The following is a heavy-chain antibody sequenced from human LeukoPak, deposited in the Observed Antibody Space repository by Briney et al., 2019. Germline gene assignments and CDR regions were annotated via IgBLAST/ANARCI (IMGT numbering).Heavy chain of an antibody. CDR1: GFTFSTYG. CDR2: IGGSGGGT. D-gene: IGHD2-15*01. Sequence: GGSLRLSCAASGFTFSTYGMSWVRQAPGKGLEWVSAIGGSGGGTYYADSVKGRFTISRDNSKNTLYLQMNSLRAEDTAVYYCARDAPRMAYCSGGSCYPRYFDYWGQGTLVTVSS. J-gene: IGHJ4*02. V-gene: IGHV3-23*01. CDR3: ARDAPRMAYCSGGSCYPRYFDY.